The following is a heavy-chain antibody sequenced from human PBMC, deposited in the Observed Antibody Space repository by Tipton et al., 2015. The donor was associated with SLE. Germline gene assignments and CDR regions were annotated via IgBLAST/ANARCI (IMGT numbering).Heavy chain of an antibody. CDR1: GFTFSNYA. CDR3: ARDLSGWPIDY. J-gene: IGHJ4*02. V-gene: IGHV3-30*04. CDR2: ISFDGSNT. D-gene: IGHD6-19*01. Sequence: SLRLSCAASGFTFSNYAMHWVRQAPGKGLEWVAVISFDGSNTYYVDSVKGRFTISRDNSNNTLYLQMNSLRAEDTAVYYCARDLSGWPIDYWGQGTLVTVSS.